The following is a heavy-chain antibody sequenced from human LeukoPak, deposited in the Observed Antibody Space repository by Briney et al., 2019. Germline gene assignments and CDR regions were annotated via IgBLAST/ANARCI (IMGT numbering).Heavy chain of an antibody. CDR3: ARDLSGVLDY. Sequence: GGSLRLSCAASGFSFSSFALHWVRQAPGKGLEWVAATSPAGNEIYYADSVKGRFTISRDNSKNTLYLQMNSLRAEDTAVYYCARDLSGVLDYWGQGTLVTVSS. V-gene: IGHV3-30*01. D-gene: IGHD3-10*01. CDR2: TSPAGNEI. J-gene: IGHJ4*02. CDR1: GFSFSSFA.